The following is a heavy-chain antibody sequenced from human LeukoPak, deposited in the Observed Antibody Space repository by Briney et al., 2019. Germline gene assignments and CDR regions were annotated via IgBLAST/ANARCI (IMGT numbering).Heavy chain of an antibody. CDR3: ARDRHCVNGVCHSPPGMDV. V-gene: IGHV3-33*01. CDR2: IWFDKNQ. Sequence: GGSLRLSCAASGFILNDYGMHWVRQAPGKGLEWVADIWFDKNQHFADSVKGRFAISRDNSKNTVYLQLNSLRPEDTAVYYCARDRHCVNGVCHSPPGMDVWGQGTTVTVPS. J-gene: IGHJ6*02. D-gene: IGHD2-8*01. CDR1: GFILNDYG.